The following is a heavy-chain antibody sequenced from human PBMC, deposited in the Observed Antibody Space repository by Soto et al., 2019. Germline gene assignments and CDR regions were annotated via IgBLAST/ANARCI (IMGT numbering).Heavy chain of an antibody. D-gene: IGHD3-3*01. Sequence: PSETLSLTCTVSGGSISSYYWSWIRQPPGKGLEWIGYIYYSGSTNYNPSLKSRVTISVDTSKNQFSLKLSSATAADTAVYYCARGFTWSGYYTYYYYYYYMDVWGKGTTVTVSS. V-gene: IGHV4-59*01. CDR3: ARGFTWSGYYTYYYYYYYMDV. CDR1: GGSISSYY. J-gene: IGHJ6*03. CDR2: IYYSGST.